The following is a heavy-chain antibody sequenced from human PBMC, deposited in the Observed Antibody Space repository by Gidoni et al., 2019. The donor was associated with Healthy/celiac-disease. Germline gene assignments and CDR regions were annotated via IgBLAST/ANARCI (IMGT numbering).Heavy chain of an antibody. Sequence: QVQLQQSGPGLVKPSQTLSLTCAISGDSVSSKSAACNLIRQSPSRVLEWLGRTYYRSKLYNDYAVSVKSRITINPDTSKNHFSLQLNSVTPEDTAVYYCARSRGAVAVSFYFDYWGQGTLVTVSS. CDR3: ARSRGAVAVSFYFDY. V-gene: IGHV6-1*01. CDR1: GDSVSSKSAA. J-gene: IGHJ4*02. D-gene: IGHD6-19*01. CDR2: TYYRSKLYN.